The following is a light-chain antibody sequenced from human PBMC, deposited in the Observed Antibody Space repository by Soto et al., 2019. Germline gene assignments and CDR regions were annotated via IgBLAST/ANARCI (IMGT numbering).Light chain of an antibody. CDR1: NSNIGSNT. CDR2: YDN. CDR3: CSFTGTYV. J-gene: IGLJ1*01. Sequence: QSVLTQPPSASGTPGQRVTISCSGSNSNIGSNTVNWYQQLPGTAPKLLIYYDNLRPSGVPDRISGSKSGTSASLAISGLQSDDEADYYCCSFTGTYVFGSGTKVTVL. V-gene: IGLV1-44*01.